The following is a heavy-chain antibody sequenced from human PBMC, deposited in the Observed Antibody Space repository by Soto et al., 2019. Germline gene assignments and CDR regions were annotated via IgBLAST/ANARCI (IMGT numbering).Heavy chain of an antibody. CDR1: VDSVSSNSAA. CDR3: ARGDSNYLEGYNWFHP. Sequence: SQNLSLTCAMSVDSVSSNSAAWNWIIQSPSRGLEWLGRTYYGSKWYNDYAVSVKSRITINPDTSKNQFSLQLNSVTPEDTAVYYCARGDSNYLEGYNWFHPWGQQTLVTVSS. V-gene: IGHV6-1*01. D-gene: IGHD4-4*01. CDR2: TYYGSKWYN. J-gene: IGHJ5*02.